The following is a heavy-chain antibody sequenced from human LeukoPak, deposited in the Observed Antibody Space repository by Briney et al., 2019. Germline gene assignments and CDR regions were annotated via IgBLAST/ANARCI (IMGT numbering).Heavy chain of an antibody. CDR3: ARENYYMDV. CDR1: GGSICNYY. V-gene: IGHV4-4*07. Sequence: PETLSLTCTVSGGSICNYYWSWIRQPAGKGLEWIGRIYTSGSTNYNPSLKSRVTMSADTSKNQFSLKLRSVTAADTAVYYCARENYYMDVWGKGTTVTVSS. CDR2: IYTSGST. J-gene: IGHJ6*03.